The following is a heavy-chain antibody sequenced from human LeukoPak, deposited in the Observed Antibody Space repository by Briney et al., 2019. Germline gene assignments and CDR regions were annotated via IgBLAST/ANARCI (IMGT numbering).Heavy chain of an antibody. J-gene: IGHJ5*02. V-gene: IGHV3-23*01. CDR2: ISAGGSTT. D-gene: IGHD1-1*01. Sequence: GGSLRLSCAASGFTFSSYAMNWVRQAPGKGLEWVSAISAGGSTTYYADSVKGRFTVSRDNSKNTLYLQMNSLRADDTAAYYCAKADPGTGAFDPWGQGTLVTVSS. CDR3: AKADPGTGAFDP. CDR1: GFTFSSYA.